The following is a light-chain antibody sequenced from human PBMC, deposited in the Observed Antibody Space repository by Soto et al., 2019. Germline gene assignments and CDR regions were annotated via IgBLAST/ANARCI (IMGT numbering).Light chain of an antibody. Sequence: QFVLTQPASVSGSPGQSITISCTGTSSDVGSYNLVSWYQQHPGKAPKLMIYEVSKRPSGVSNRFSGSKSGNTASLTISGLQAEDEADYYCCSYAGSSTNVVFGGGTKLTVL. CDR1: SSDVGSYNL. CDR3: CSYAGSSTNVV. J-gene: IGLJ2*01. V-gene: IGLV2-23*02. CDR2: EVS.